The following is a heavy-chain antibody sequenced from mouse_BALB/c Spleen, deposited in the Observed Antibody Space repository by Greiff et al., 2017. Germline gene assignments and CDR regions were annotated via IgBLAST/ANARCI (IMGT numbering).Heavy chain of an antibody. CDR3: TRGGLGEAFDD. D-gene: IGHD4-1*01. CDR1: GFTFSSYT. V-gene: IGHV5-6-4*01. Sequence: EVQLVESGGGLVKPGGSLKLSCAASGFTFSSYTMSWVSQTPEKRLEWVATISSGGSYTYYPDSVKGRFTISRDNAKNTLYLQMSSLKSEDTAMYYCTRGGLGEAFDDWGQGTTLTVSS. CDR2: ISSGGSYT. J-gene: IGHJ2*01.